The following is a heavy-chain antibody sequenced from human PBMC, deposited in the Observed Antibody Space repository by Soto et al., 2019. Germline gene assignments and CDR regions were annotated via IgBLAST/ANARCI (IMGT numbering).Heavy chain of an antibody. CDR2: IVVGSGNT. Sequence: GASVKVSCKASGFTFTSSAVQWVRQARGQRLEWIGWIVVGSGNTNYAQKFQERVTITRDMSTSTAYMELSSLRSEDTAVYYCARDGTMVRGIDDAFDIWGQGTMVTVSS. CDR3: ARDGTMVRGIDDAFDI. CDR1: GFTFTSSA. V-gene: IGHV1-58*01. D-gene: IGHD3-10*01. J-gene: IGHJ3*02.